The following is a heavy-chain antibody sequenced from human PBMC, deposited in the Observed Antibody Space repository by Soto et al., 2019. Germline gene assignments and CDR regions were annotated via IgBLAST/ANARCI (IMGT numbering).Heavy chain of an antibody. CDR2: MSYDGTNK. D-gene: IGHD1-1*01. V-gene: IGHV3-30-3*01. CDR1: GFTFSSYA. J-gene: IGHJ4*02. CDR3: ARDRTLFGTGSTYYFDY. Sequence: QVQLVESGGGVVQPGRSLRLSCAASGFTFSSYAMHWVRQAPGKGLKWVAVMSYDGTNKYYADSVKGRFTISRDNSKNTLYLQMNSLSDEDTAVYYCARDRTLFGTGSTYYFDYWGQGTLVAVSS.